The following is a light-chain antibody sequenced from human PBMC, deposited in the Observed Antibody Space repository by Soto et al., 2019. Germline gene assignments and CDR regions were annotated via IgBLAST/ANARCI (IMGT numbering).Light chain of an antibody. CDR3: QQLHGYPIT. CDR2: AAS. Sequence: NLLTQSPSSLSASVGDRVTITCRASQGIDTSLAWYQQKPGKAPKLLIYAASNFQSGVPSRFSGSGSGTHFTLTISSLQPEDFATYYCQQLHGYPITFGQGTRLEIK. V-gene: IGKV1-9*01. CDR1: QGIDTS. J-gene: IGKJ5*01.